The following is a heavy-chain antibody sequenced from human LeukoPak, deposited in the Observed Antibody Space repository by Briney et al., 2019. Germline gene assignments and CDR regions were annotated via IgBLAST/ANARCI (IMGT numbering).Heavy chain of an antibody. CDR2: IWYDGSNK. J-gene: IGHJ6*02. Sequence: PGGSLRLSCTASGFTFSSYGMHWVRQAPGKGLEWVAVIWYDGSNKYYADSVKGRFTISRDNSKNTLYLQMNSLRAEDTAVYYCATAPYGGNRHYYYYGMDVWGQGTTVTVSS. CDR3: ATAPYGGNRHYYYYGMDV. CDR1: GFTFSSYG. V-gene: IGHV3-33*08. D-gene: IGHD4-23*01.